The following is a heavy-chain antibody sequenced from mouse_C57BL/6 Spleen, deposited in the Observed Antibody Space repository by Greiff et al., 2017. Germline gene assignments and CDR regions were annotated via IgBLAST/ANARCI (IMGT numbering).Heavy chain of an antibody. CDR1: GFTFRDYY. CDR2: ISNGGGST. J-gene: IGHJ2*01. Sequence: EVHLVESGGGLVQPGGSLKLSCAASGFTFRDYYMYWVRPTPEKRLEWVSYISNGGGSTYYPDTVKGRFPISSDNAKNTLYLQRGRLKSEDTAMYYCARGYEYYFDDWGQGTTLTVSS. CDR3: ARGYEYYFDD. D-gene: IGHD1-2*01. V-gene: IGHV5-12*01.